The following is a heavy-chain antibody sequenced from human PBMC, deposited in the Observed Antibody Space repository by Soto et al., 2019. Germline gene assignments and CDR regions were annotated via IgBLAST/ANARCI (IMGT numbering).Heavy chain of an antibody. CDR2: ISSSSSTI. J-gene: IGHJ6*03. Sequence: GGSLRLSCAASGFTFSSYSMNWGRQAPGKGLEWVSYISSSSSTIYYADSVKGRFTISRDNAKNSLYLQMNSLRAEDTAVYYCARFLLVAAKYMDVWGKGTTVTVSS. CDR3: ARFLLVAAKYMDV. CDR1: GFTFSSYS. V-gene: IGHV3-48*01. D-gene: IGHD6-13*01.